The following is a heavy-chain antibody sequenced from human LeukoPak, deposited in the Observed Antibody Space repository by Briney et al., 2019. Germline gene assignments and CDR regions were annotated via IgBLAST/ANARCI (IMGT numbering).Heavy chain of an antibody. CDR3: ASEMATTDYFDY. V-gene: IGHV3-21*01. J-gene: IGHJ4*02. CDR2: ISSSRSYI. Sequence: GGTLRLSCAVSGFTFSSYSMNWVRHARGKGLECVSSISSSRSYIYYADSVKGRFTISRDNAKNSLYLQMNSLRAEDTAVYYCASEMATTDYFDYWGQGTLVTVSS. CDR1: GFTFSSYS. D-gene: IGHD5-24*01.